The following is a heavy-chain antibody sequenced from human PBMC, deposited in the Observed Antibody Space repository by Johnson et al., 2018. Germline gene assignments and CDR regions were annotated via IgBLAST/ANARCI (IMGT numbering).Heavy chain of an antibody. V-gene: IGHV3-66*01. Sequence: VQLQESGGGLVQRGGSLRVSCAASGVIVSSNYMTWVRQAPGKGLEWVSVVYSGGSTYYADSVRGRFTISRDTTTVNLQMNSLRVEETAVYYWARIKSGSYHQDYGVDFWGQGTTVTVSS. J-gene: IGHJ6*02. CDR3: ARIKSGSYHQDYGVDF. CDR2: VYSGGST. CDR1: GVIVSSNY. D-gene: IGHD1-26*01.